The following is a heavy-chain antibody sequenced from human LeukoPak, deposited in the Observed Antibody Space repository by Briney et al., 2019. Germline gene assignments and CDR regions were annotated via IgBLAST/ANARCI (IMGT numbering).Heavy chain of an antibody. Sequence: PGGPLRLSCAASGFTFSSYGMHWVRQAPGKGLEWVAVIWYDGSNKYYADSVKGRFTISRDNSKNTLYLQMNSLRAEDTAVYYCARDRSDCSSTSCGHYYYYGMDVWGQGTTVTVSS. CDR1: GFTFSSYG. CDR3: ARDRSDCSSTSCGHYYYYGMDV. D-gene: IGHD2-2*01. CDR2: IWYDGSNK. J-gene: IGHJ6*02. V-gene: IGHV3-33*01.